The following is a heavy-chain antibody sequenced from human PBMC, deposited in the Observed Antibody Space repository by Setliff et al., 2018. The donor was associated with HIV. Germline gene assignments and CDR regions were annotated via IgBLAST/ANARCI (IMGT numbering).Heavy chain of an antibody. V-gene: IGHV2-5*01. Sequence: GSGPTLVNPTQTLTLTCTFSGFSLSTSGVGVGWIRQPPGKAMEWLALIYWNDDKRYSPSLKSRLTITKETSKNQVVLTMTNMDPVDTATYYCASSIKPPPYFDYWGQGTLVTVSS. CDR3: ASSIKPPPYFDY. CDR1: GFSLSTSGVG. D-gene: IGHD3-10*01. CDR2: IYWNDDK. J-gene: IGHJ4*02.